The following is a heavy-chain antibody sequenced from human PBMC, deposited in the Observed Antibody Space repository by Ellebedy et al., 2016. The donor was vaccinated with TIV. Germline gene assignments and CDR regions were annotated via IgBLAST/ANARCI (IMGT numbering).Heavy chain of an antibody. Sequence: ASVKVSXXASGYTFTSYGISWVRQAPGQGLEWMGWITPYNGNTDYAQKYQGRVTMTTDTSTNTAYMDLRSLRFDDTAVYYCVRNQSDNNGLDVWGQGTTVTVSS. V-gene: IGHV1-18*04. J-gene: IGHJ6*02. CDR2: ITPYNGNT. CDR1: GYTFTSYG. CDR3: VRNQSDNNGLDV. D-gene: IGHD1-14*01.